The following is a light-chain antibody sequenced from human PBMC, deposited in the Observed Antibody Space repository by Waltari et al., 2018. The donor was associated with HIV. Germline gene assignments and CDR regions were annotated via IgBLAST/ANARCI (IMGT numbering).Light chain of an antibody. V-gene: IGLV1-40*01. CDR1: TSTLGANFD. CDR3: QSYDNVLTAVI. J-gene: IGLJ2*01. Sequence: QSVLTQPPSVSGAPGQTVTVSCTGRTSTLGANFDVHWYQHLPGTAPKLLIYGNNNRPSGVPARFSGSRSGSSASLAITGLQAEDEADYYCQSYDNVLTAVIFGGGTKVTVL. CDR2: GNN.